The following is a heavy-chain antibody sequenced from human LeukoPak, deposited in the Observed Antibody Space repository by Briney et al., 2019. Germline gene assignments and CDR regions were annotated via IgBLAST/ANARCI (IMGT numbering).Heavy chain of an antibody. V-gene: IGHV3-21*01. D-gene: IGHD6-13*01. CDR1: GFTFSSYS. J-gene: IGHJ4*02. CDR3: ARAMDSSSWPLDY. CDR2: ISSGTSYIYNA. Sequence: GGSLRLSCAASGFTFSSYSMNWVRQAPGKGLEWVSSISSGTSYIYNAYYADSVKGRFTISRDSAKNSLYLQMNSLRAEDTAVYYCARAMDSSSWPLDYWGRGTLVTVSS.